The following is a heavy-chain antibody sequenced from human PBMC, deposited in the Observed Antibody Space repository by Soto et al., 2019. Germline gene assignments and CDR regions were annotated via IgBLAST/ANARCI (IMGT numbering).Heavy chain of an antibody. CDR2: ISSSSSTI. J-gene: IGHJ6*04. V-gene: IGHV3-48*01. CDR3: ARDQPMDV. Sequence: GGSLRLSCAASGFTFSSYSMNWVRQAPGKGLEWVSYISSSSSTIYYADSVKGRFTISRDNAKNSLYLQMNGLRAEDTAVYYCARDQPMDVWGKGTTVTVSS. CDR1: GFTFSSYS.